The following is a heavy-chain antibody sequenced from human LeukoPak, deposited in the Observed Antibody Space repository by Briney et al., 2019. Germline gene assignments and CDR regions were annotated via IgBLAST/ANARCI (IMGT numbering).Heavy chain of an antibody. D-gene: IGHD3-10*01. CDR2: IIPILGIA. CDR1: GGTFSSYT. CDR3: ARDRRLPGSGSYEFDY. V-gene: IGHV1-69*04. J-gene: IGHJ4*02. Sequence: SVKVSCKASGGTFSSYTISWVRQAPGQGLEWMGRIIPILGIANYAQKFQGRVTITADKSTSTAYMELSSLRSEDTAVCYCARDRRLPGSGSYEFDYWGQGTLVTVSS.